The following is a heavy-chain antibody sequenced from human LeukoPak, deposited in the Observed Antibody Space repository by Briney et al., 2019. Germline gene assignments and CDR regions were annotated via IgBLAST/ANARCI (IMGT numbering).Heavy chain of an antibody. CDR1: GFTFSSSA. CDR3: TRTYGDSTGYYYYYGMDV. D-gene: IGHD4-17*01. Sequence: GGSLRLSCAASGFTFSSSAMHWVRQASGKGLEWLGRIRSKANSYATAYVASVKGRFTISRDDSKNTAYLQLNSLKTEDTAVYYCTRTYGDSTGYYYYYGMDVWGQGTTVTVSS. J-gene: IGHJ6*02. V-gene: IGHV3-73*01. CDR2: IRSKANSYAT.